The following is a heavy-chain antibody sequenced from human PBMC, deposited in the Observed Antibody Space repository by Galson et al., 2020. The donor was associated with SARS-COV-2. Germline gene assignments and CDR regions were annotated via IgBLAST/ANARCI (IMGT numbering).Heavy chain of an antibody. CDR1: GYSISSGYY. Sequence: SETLSLTCTVSGYSISSGYYWGWIRQPPGKGLEWIGSIYHSGSTYYNPSLKSRVTISVDTSKNQFSLKLSSVTAADTAVYYCARGGMIVVGSYPWGQGTLVTVSS. D-gene: IGHD3-22*01. V-gene: IGHV4-38-2*02. J-gene: IGHJ5*02. CDR2: IYHSGST. CDR3: ARGGMIVVGSYP.